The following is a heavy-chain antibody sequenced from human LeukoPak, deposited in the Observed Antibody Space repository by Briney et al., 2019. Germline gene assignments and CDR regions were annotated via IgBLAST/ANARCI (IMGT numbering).Heavy chain of an antibody. D-gene: IGHD3-16*01. Sequence: PSETLSLTCTVSGGSVSSYYWSWIRQPPGKGLEWIGYIYYSGSTNYNPSLKSRVTISVDTSKNQFSLKLSSVTVADTAVYYGAGGRYYFDYWGQGTLVTVSS. CDR2: IYYSGST. CDR1: GGSVSSYY. CDR3: AGGRYYFDY. V-gene: IGHV4-59*02. J-gene: IGHJ4*02.